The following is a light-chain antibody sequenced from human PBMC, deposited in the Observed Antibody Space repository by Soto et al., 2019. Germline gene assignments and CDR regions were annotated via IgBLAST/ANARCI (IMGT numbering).Light chain of an antibody. Sequence: IVLTQSPATLTLSLWEIATLFCRASQSIGSYLAWYQHKLGQPPRLLIYDASTRATSIPVRFSGSGSGTDFTLTISSLEPEDFAVYYCQQRSTWPPFSFGPGTKVDIK. V-gene: IGKV3-11*01. CDR1: QSIGSY. CDR2: DAS. CDR3: QQRSTWPPFS. J-gene: IGKJ3*01.